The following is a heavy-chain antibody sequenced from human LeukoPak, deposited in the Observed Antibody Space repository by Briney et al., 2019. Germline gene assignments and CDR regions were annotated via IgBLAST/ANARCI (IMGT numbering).Heavy chain of an antibody. Sequence: SETLSLTCTVSGGSISSYYWSWIRQPPGKGLEWIGYIYYSGSTNYNPSLKSRVTISVDTSKNQFSLRLSSVTAADTAVYYCARMWFSSSWDRQFDPWGQGTLVTVSS. V-gene: IGHV4-59*01. CDR3: ARMWFSSSWDRQFDP. CDR1: GGSISSYY. D-gene: IGHD6-13*01. CDR2: IYYSGST. J-gene: IGHJ5*02.